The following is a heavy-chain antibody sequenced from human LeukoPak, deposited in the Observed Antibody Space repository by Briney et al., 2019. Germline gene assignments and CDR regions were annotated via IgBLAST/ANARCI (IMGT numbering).Heavy chain of an antibody. CDR1: GYTFTNND. V-gene: IGHV1-8*01. D-gene: IGHD6-19*01. J-gene: IGHJ4*02. Sequence: EASVKVSCKTSGYTFTNNDINWVRQATGQGLEWMGWMNPKSGSIGYAQKFQGRVTMTRDTSIGTAYLELSNLRSEDTAVYYCARGGAVDMAGTSRYDYWGQGTLVTVSS. CDR3: ARGGAVDMAGTSRYDY. CDR2: MNPKSGSI.